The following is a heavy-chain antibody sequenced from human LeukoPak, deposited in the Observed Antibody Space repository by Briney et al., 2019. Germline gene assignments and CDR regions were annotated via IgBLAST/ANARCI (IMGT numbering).Heavy chain of an antibody. V-gene: IGHV4-61*01. D-gene: IGHD3-22*01. CDR2: IYYSGST. CDR1: GGSISSGSYY. CDR3: ARVAMYYDNSGYLDY. Sequence: PSETLSLTCTVSGGSISSGSYYWSWIRQPPGKGLEWIGYIYYSGSTNYNPSLKSRVTISVDTSKNQFSLNLSSVTAADTAVYYCARVAMYYDNSGYLDYWGQGTLVTVSS. J-gene: IGHJ4*02.